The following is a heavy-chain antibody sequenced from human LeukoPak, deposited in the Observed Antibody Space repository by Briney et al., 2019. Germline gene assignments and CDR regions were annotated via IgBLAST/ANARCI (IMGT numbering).Heavy chain of an antibody. CDR2: IYPGDSDT. Sequence: GESLKISCKGSGYSFTSYWIGWVRQMPGKGLEWMGLIYPGDSDTRYSPSFQGQVTISADKSISTAYLQWSSLKDSDTARDYCTAVQSPDYGDPWGAFDIWGQGTTVTVPS. CDR1: GYSFTSYW. J-gene: IGHJ3*02. V-gene: IGHV5-51*01. D-gene: IGHD4-17*01. CDR3: TAVQSPDYGDPWGAFDI.